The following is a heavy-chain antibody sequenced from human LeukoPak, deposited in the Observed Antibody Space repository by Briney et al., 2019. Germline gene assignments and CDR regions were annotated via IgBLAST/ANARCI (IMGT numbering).Heavy chain of an antibody. CDR2: IWYDGSNK. CDR1: GFTFSTYG. Sequence: GGSLRPSCAASGFTFSTYGMHWVRQAPGKGLEWVAVIWYDGSNKYYADSVKGRFTISRDNSKNTLYLQLNSLRAEDTAVYYCARDRDGSSHGADYWGQGTLVTVSS. CDR3: ARDRDGSSHGADY. J-gene: IGHJ4*02. D-gene: IGHD3-10*01. V-gene: IGHV3-33*08.